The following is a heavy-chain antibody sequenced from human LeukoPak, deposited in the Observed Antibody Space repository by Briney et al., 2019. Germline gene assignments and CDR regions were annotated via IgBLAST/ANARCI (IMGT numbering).Heavy chain of an antibody. CDR1: GFTFSSYA. D-gene: IGHD4-17*01. CDR3: AKGDYGDYVAWFDP. CDR2: ISGSGGST. Sequence: LSGGSLRLSCAVPGFTFSSYAMSWVRQAPGKGLGWVSAISGSGGSTYYADSVKGRFTISRDNSKNTLYLQMNSLRAEDTAVYYCAKGDYGDYVAWFDPWGQGTLVTVSS. J-gene: IGHJ5*02. V-gene: IGHV3-23*01.